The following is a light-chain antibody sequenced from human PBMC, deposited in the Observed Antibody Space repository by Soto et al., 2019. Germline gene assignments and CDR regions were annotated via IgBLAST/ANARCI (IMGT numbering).Light chain of an antibody. CDR2: DAS. J-gene: IGKJ1*01. Sequence: DIQLTQSPSTLYASVGDRVTLTGRASQSISSWLAWYQQKPGEAPKLLIYDASSLESGVPSRFSGSGSGTEFTLTISSLQPDDFATYYCQQYNSYSEAFGQGTKV. CDR1: QSISSW. CDR3: QQYNSYSEA. V-gene: IGKV1-5*01.